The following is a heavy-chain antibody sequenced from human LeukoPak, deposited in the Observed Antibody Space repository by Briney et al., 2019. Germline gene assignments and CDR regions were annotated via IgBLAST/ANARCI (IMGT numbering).Heavy chain of an antibody. V-gene: IGHV5-51*01. CDR3: ARAYSNYVDWGFARFFDY. CDR2: IYPGDSDT. D-gene: IGHD4-11*01. CDR1: GYSFTSYW. Sequence: GESLKISCRGSGYSFTSYWIGWVRQMPGKGLEWMGIIYPGDSDTRYSPSFQGQVTISADKSISTAYLQWSSLKASDTAMYYCARAYSNYVDWGFARFFDYWGQGTLVTVSS. J-gene: IGHJ4*02.